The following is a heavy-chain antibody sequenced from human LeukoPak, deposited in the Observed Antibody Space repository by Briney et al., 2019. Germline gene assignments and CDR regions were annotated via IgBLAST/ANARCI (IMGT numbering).Heavy chain of an antibody. J-gene: IGHJ4*02. CDR1: GFSFDTHG. V-gene: IGHV3-33*01. Sequence: PGGSLRLSCAASGFSFDTHGMLWVRQAPGKGLEWVAVIWYDGSKKYYADSVKGRFTISRDNSKKSLFLQMNSLRAEDTALYYCARDVFADSSGGSFDFWGQGTLVTVSS. D-gene: IGHD3-16*01. CDR3: ARDVFADSSGGSFDF. CDR2: IWYDGSKK.